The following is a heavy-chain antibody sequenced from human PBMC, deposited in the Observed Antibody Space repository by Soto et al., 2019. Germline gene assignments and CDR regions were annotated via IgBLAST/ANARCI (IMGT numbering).Heavy chain of an antibody. CDR2: IRDKVNKYAT. Sequence: EVQLVESGGGLVQPGGSLKLSCAASGVTFSGSAIHWVRQASGKGLEWVGRIRDKVNKYATAYAASVTGRFTISRDDSTKMAYLQMSSLKTDDTAVYYCGYDFWSGYYSVGQTSGMDVWGQGTTVTVSS. D-gene: IGHD3-3*01. J-gene: IGHJ6*02. CDR1: GVTFSGSA. CDR3: GYDFWSGYYSVGQTSGMDV. V-gene: IGHV3-73*02.